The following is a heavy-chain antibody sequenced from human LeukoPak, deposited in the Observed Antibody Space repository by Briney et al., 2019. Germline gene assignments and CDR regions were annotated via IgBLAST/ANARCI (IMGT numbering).Heavy chain of an antibody. D-gene: IGHD3-22*01. CDR2: ISAYNGNT. CDR1: GYTFTSYG. Sequence: AASVKVSCKASGYTFTSYGISWVRQAPGQGLEGMGWISAYNGNTNYAQKLQGRVTMTTDTSTSTAYMELRSLRSDDTAVYYCARAGTYYYDVYDAFDIWGQGTMVTVSS. V-gene: IGHV1-18*01. CDR3: ARAGTYYYDVYDAFDI. J-gene: IGHJ3*02.